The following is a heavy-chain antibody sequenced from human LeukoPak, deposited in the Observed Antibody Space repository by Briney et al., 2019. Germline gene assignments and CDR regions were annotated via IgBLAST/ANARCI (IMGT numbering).Heavy chain of an antibody. CDR3: ARVCGGDCLNAFDM. D-gene: IGHD2-21*01. J-gene: IGHJ3*02. CDR2: IYHSGST. Sequence: SETLSLTCTVSGYSISSGYYWGWIRQPPGKGLEWIGSIYHSGSTYYNPSLKSRVTISVDTSKNQFSLKLSSVTAADTAAYYCARVCGGDCLNAFDMWGQGTMVTVSS. V-gene: IGHV4-38-2*02. CDR1: GYSISSGYY.